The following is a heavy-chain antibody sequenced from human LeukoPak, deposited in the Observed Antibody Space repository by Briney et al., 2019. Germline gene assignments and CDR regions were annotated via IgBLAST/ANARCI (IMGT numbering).Heavy chain of an antibody. Sequence: ASVKVSCKASGYTFTSYAMNWVRQAPGQGLEWMGWISAYNGNTNYAQKLQGRVTMTTDTSTSTAYMELRSLRSDDTAVYYCARDRLATYYYGSGSYFETLPFDYWGQGTLVTVSS. D-gene: IGHD3-10*01. CDR1: GYTFTSYA. CDR3: ARDRLATYYYGSGSYFETLPFDY. J-gene: IGHJ4*02. CDR2: ISAYNGNT. V-gene: IGHV1-18*01.